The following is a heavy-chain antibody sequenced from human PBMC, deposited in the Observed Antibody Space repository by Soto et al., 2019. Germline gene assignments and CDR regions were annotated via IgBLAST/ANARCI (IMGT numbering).Heavy chain of an antibody. Sequence: EVQLLESGGGLVQPGGSLRLSCAASGFTFSSYAMSWVRQAPGKGLEWVSAISGRGGSTYYADSVKGRFTSSRDNSKNPLYLQMNSLRDEDTAVYYCAKDPGALLLGYFVYWGQGTLVTVSS. CDR1: GFTFSSYA. D-gene: IGHD2-15*01. V-gene: IGHV3-23*01. CDR2: ISGRGGST. J-gene: IGHJ4*02. CDR3: AKDPGALLLGYFVY.